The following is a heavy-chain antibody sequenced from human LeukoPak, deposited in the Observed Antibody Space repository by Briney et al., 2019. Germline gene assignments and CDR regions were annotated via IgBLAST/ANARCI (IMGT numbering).Heavy chain of an antibody. J-gene: IGHJ4*02. CDR2: IYYSGST. CDR1: GGSISSYY. D-gene: IGHD6-13*01. Sequence: SETPSLTCTVSGGSISSYYWSWIRQPPGKGLEWIGYIYYSGSTNYNPSLKSRVTISVDTSKNQFSLKLSSVTAADTAVYYCARDAPHPYSSSWYAERYYFDYWGQGTLVTVSS. CDR3: ARDAPHPYSSSWYAERYYFDY. V-gene: IGHV4-59*01.